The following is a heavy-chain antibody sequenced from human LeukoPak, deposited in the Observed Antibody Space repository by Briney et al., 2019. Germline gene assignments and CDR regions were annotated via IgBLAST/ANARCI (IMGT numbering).Heavy chain of an antibody. V-gene: IGHV1-69*05. CDR2: IIPMFGTA. CDR3: ARVDSSNWYDSRGYFDY. Sequence: ASVKVSCKASGYTFTSYAMNWVRQAPGQGLEWRGGIIPMFGTANYAQKIQGRVTITTDKSTSTAYMELSSLRSEDTAVYYCARVDSSNWYDSRGYFDYWGQGTLVTVSS. D-gene: IGHD6-13*01. J-gene: IGHJ4*02. CDR1: GYTFTSYA.